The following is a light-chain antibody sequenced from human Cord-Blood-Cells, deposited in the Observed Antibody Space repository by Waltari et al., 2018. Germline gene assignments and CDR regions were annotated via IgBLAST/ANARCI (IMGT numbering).Light chain of an antibody. J-gene: IGLJ2*01. CDR2: DVS. CDR3: SSYTSSSTVV. Sequence: QSALTQPASVSGSPGQSLTISCPGTSRDVGGYNYVSWYQQHPGKAPKLMIYDVSNRPSGVSNRFSGSKSGNTASLTISGLQAEDEADYYCSSYTSSSTVVFGGGTKLTVL. V-gene: IGLV2-14*01. CDR1: SRDVGGYNY.